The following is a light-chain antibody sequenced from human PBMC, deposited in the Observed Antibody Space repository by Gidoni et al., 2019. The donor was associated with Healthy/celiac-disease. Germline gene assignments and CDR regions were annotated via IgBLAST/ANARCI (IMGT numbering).Light chain of an antibody. CDR1: QSISSY. CDR3: QQSYSTPPYT. Sequence: IQITQSPSSLSASVVDRGTITCRASQSISSYLNWYQQKPGKAPKLLIYAASSLQSRVTSMFSGSGSATDFTITISSLQPEDFATYYCQQSYSTPPYTFGQGTKLEI. J-gene: IGKJ2*01. CDR2: AAS. V-gene: IGKV1-39*01.